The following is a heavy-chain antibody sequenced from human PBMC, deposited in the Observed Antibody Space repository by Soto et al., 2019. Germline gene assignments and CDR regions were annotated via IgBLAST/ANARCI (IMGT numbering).Heavy chain of an antibody. D-gene: IGHD2-15*01. CDR3: TKDRVPDGIYSFDF. Sequence: GGSLRLSCAASGFSFRDYSMNWVRQAPGKGLEWVAFIDLGDTKRDYRDSVKGRFIVSKDKSKKTVYLQMNSLRVEDTAIYYCTKDRVPDGIYSFDFWGQGALVTSPQ. CDR1: GFSFRDYS. V-gene: IGHV3-23*03. J-gene: IGHJ4*02. CDR2: IDLGDTKR.